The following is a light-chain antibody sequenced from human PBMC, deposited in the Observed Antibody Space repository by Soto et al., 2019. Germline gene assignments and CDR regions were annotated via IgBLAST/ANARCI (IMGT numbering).Light chain of an antibody. J-gene: IGKJ4*01. CDR2: AAS. Sequence: IRLTQSASSLSASAGDRVTITCRASQCLXSLFGWFQQKPGKAPKVLXYAASTLQSGVPSRFSGSGSGTDFTLTISSLQPDDFETYYCQQLNSDPLTFGGGTKVDIK. V-gene: IGKV1-9*01. CDR3: QQLNSDPLT. CDR1: QCLXSL.